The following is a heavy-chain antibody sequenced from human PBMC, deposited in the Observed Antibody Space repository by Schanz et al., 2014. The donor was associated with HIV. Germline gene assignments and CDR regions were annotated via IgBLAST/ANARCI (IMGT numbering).Heavy chain of an antibody. D-gene: IGHD7-27*01. CDR2: IIPIYGTT. V-gene: IGHV1-69*01. J-gene: IGHJ4*02. CDR1: GGTFSGHG. Sequence: QVQLVQSGAEVKKPGSSVKVSCQASGGTFSGHGISWVRQAPGQGLEWMGGIIPIYGTTNDAQKFQGRVTMTTDASTATVHMELRSLRSEDTAVFFCARDGGSTGDYFDSWGQGTLVTVSS. CDR3: ARDGGSTGDYFDS.